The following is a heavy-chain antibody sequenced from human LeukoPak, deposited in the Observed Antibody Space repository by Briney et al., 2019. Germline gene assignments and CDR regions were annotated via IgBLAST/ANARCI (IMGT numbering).Heavy chain of an antibody. D-gene: IGHD3-10*01. Sequence: PGGSLRLSCAASGFTFSSYAISWVRQAPGQGLEWMGGIIPIFGTANYAQKFQGRVTITADESTSTAYMELSSLRSEDTAVYYCARGRYYGSGSYPFVMGYWGQGTLVTVSS. CDR2: IIPIFGTA. CDR3: ARGRYYGSGSYPFVMGY. J-gene: IGHJ4*02. V-gene: IGHV1-69*01. CDR1: GFTFSSYA.